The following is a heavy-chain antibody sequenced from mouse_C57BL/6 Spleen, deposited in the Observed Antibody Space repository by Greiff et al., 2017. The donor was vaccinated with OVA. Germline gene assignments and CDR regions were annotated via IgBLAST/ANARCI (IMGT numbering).Heavy chain of an antibody. V-gene: IGHV1-9*01. CDR3: ARRESIYDCDY. Sequence: QVQLQQSGAELMKPGASVKLSCKATGYTFTGYWIEWVKQRPGHGLEWIGEILPGSGSTTYNEKFKGKATYTADTSSNTACMQLSSLTTEHSAIYYCARRESIYDCDYWGQGTTLTVSS. D-gene: IGHD5-1*01. CDR1: GYTFTGYW. CDR2: ILPGSGST. J-gene: IGHJ2*01.